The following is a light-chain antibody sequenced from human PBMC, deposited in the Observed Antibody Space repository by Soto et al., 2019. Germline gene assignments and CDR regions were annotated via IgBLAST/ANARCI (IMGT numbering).Light chain of an antibody. J-gene: IGKJ4*01. V-gene: IGKV3-20*01. CDR1: QSFRGL. CDR3: QQYGSSPRA. Sequence: IVLTQSPATLALSAGERAPLSCRAGQSFRGLVDWYQQKPGQAPRLLIYGASSRATGIPDRFSGSGSGTDFTLTISRLAPEDFEVYYCQQYGSSPRAFGGGTKVDIK. CDR2: GAS.